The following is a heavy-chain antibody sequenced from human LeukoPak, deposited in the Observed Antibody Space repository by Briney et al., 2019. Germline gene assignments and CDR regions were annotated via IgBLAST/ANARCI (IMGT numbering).Heavy chain of an antibody. Sequence: GGSLRLSCAASGFTFSNYNINWVRQAPGKGLEWVSFIGSSSSHIYYADSVKGRFTVSRDNAKNSLYLHLNSLRDEDTAVYYCARDPRPYRGSGLHFDIWGQGTLVTVSS. CDR2: IGSSSSHI. CDR3: ARDPRPYRGSGLHFDI. D-gene: IGHD2-15*01. CDR1: GFTFSNYN. J-gene: IGHJ3*02. V-gene: IGHV3-48*02.